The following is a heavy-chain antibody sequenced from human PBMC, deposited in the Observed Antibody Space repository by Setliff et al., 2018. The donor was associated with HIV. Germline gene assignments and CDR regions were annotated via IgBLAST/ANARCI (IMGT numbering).Heavy chain of an antibody. J-gene: IGHJ4*02. CDR1: GDSISSGGYS. V-gene: IGHV4-30-2*01. CDR2: IYPSGST. D-gene: IGHD5-12*01. CDR3: ARASREYTGYDYWYFDY. Sequence: KPSETLSLTCAVSGDSISSGGYSWSWIRQPPGKGLEWIGYIYPSGSTYYNPSLKGRVTISVDRSKNQLSLNLKSVSAADTAVYYCARASREYTGYDYWYFDYWGQGTQVTVSS.